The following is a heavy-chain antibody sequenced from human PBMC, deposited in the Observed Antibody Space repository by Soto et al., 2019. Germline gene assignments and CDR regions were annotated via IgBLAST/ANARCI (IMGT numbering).Heavy chain of an antibody. CDR1: GYSFTSYW. Sequence: GESLKISCKGSGYSFTSYWIGWVRQMPGKGLEWMGIIYPGDSDTRYSPSFQGQVTISADKSISTAYLQWSSLKASDTAMYYCAILVERATIHNGPLDFRAQGTLVPGSS. CDR3: AILVERATIHNGPLDF. V-gene: IGHV5-51*01. D-gene: IGHD2-2*01. J-gene: IGHJ4*02. CDR2: IYPGDSDT.